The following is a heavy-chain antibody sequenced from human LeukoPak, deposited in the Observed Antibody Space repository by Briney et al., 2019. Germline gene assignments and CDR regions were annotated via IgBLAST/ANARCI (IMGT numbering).Heavy chain of an antibody. CDR3: ATSTHSFDY. CDR2: IYYSGST. J-gene: IGHJ4*02. CDR1: GGSISSYY. V-gene: IGHV4-59*01. Sequence: PSETLSLTCTVSGGSISSYYWSWIRQPPGKGLEWIGYIYYSGSTIYNPSLKSRVTISVDTSKNQFSLKLSSVTAADTAVYYCATSTHSFDYWGQGTLVTFSS. D-gene: IGHD5/OR15-5a*01.